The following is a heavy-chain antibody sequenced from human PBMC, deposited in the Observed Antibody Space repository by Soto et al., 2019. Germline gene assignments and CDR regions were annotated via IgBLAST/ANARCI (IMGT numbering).Heavy chain of an antibody. CDR3: TTDKAY. CDR2: IKSNTDGGTT. J-gene: IGHJ4*02. V-gene: IGHV3-15*07. Sequence: EVQLVESGGGLVRPGGSLRLSCAASGFVFSNAWVNWVRQAPGKGLEWVGRIKSNTDGGTTDYAAPVEGRFTISRDDSKNTLYRQLNSLKIEDTGVYYCTTDKAYWGQGALVTVSA. CDR1: GFVFSNAW.